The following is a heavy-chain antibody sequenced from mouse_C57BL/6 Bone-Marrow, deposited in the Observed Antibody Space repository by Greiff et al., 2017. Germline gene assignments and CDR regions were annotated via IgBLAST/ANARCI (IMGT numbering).Heavy chain of an antibody. D-gene: IGHD1-1*01. V-gene: IGHV1-64*01. Sequence: VQLQQPGAELVKPGASVKLSCKASGYTFTSYWMHWVKQRPGQGLEWIGMIHPNSGSTNYNEKFKSKATLSVDKSSSTAYMQLSSLTSEDSAVYYCARYYGSSLWYFDVWGTGPTVTVSS. CDR1: GYTFTSYW. J-gene: IGHJ1*03. CDR2: IHPNSGST. CDR3: ARYYGSSLWYFDV.